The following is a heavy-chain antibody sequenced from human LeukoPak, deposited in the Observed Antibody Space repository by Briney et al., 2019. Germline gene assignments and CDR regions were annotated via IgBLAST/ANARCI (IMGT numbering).Heavy chain of an antibody. J-gene: IGHJ6*02. CDR1: GFAFADYA. CDR2: VRKTSRIT. CDR3: AKDISTGQNDSFFGMDV. V-gene: IGHV3-43*02. D-gene: IGHD3-3*01. Sequence: VRSLRLSRAASGFAFADYAMQCVRPAPGKGLGCGSVVRKTSRITTSITTGKGRFTTSRDNSKTSPYLQMNSLRSQDTAVYYCAKDISTGQNDSFFGMDVWGQGTTVTVSS.